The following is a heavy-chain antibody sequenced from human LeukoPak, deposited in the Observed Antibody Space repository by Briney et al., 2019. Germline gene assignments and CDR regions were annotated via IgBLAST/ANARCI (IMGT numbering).Heavy chain of an antibody. V-gene: IGHV4-59*01. D-gene: IGHD6-19*01. CDR2: TYSSGTF. CDR3: ARVFSDWSFDY. Sequence: SETLSLTCIVSGGSISSYYWSWIRQPPGKGLEWIGYTYSSGTFNYNPSLKSRLTISVDTSKNQFSLKLRFVTAADTAVYFCARVFSDWSFDYWGQGTLVTVSS. J-gene: IGHJ4*02. CDR1: GGSISSYY.